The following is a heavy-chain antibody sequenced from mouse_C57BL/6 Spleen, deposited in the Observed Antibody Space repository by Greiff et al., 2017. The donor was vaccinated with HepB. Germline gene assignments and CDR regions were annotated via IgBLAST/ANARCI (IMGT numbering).Heavy chain of an antibody. CDR2: ISSGSSTI. J-gene: IGHJ1*03. V-gene: IGHV5-17*01. CDR1: GFTFSDYG. D-gene: IGHD1-1*01. CDR3: ARAGGYYGPGV. Sequence: EVQLQESGGGLVKPGGSLKLSCAASGFTFSDYGMHWVRQAPEKGLEWVAYISSGSSTIYYADTVKGRFTISRDNAKNTLFLQMTSLRSEDTAMYYCARAGGYYGPGVWGTGTTVTVSS.